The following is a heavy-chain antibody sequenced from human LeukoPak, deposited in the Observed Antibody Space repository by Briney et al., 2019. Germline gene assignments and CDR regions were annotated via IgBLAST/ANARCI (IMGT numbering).Heavy chain of an antibody. V-gene: IGHV3-23*01. J-gene: IGHJ6*02. CDR1: GFTFSSYA. D-gene: IGHD2-15*01. Sequence: PGGSLRLSCAASGFTFSSYAMSWVRQAPGKGLEWVSAISGSGGSTYYADSVKGRFTISRDNSKNTLYLQMNSQRAEDTAVYYCAKDLRCRTPGYCSGGSKLPYYYGMDVWGQGTTVTVSS. CDR2: ISGSGGST. CDR3: AKDLRCRTPGYCSGGSKLPYYYGMDV.